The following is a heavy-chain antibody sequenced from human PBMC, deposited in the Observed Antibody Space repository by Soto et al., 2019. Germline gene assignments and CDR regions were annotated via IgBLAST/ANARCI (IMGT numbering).Heavy chain of an antibody. CDR2: MYHSGST. V-gene: IGHV4-30-2*01. J-gene: IGHJ4*02. Sequence: PSETLSLTCAVSGGSISSGGYSWSWIRQPPGKGLEWIGYMYHSGSTYYNPSLKSRVTISIDRSKNQFSLKLSSVTAADTAVYYCVLWPPYYFDYWGQGTLVTVSS. CDR1: GGSISSGGYS. CDR3: VLWPPYYFDY. D-gene: IGHD3-10*01.